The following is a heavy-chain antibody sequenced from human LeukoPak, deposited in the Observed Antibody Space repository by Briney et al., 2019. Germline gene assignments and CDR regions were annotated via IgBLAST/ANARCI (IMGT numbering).Heavy chain of an antibody. CDR2: INSDGGGA. Sequence: GGSLRLSCAASGITFGNNWMHWVRQGPGKGRVWISRINSDGGGAIYADSVKGRFTVSRDNAKNTLYLQMNSLRAEDTAVYYWACDVRHNTFYTWGQGTLVTVSS. CDR3: ACDVRHNTFYT. CDR1: GITFGNNW. V-gene: IGHV3-74*01. J-gene: IGHJ5*02.